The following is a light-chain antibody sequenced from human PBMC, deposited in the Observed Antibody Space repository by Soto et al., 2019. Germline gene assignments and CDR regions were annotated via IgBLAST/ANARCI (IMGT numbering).Light chain of an antibody. V-gene: IGKV1-39*01. J-gene: IGKJ1*01. CDR3: QQSYVART. CDR2: AAS. Sequence: DIQMTQSPSSLSASVGDRVTITCRATQSISNYVHWYQQKPGKVPKLLIYAASSLASVVPSRFSGSGSGTDFTLTISSLQPEDSATYYCQQSYVARTFGQGTKAEVK. CDR1: QSISNY.